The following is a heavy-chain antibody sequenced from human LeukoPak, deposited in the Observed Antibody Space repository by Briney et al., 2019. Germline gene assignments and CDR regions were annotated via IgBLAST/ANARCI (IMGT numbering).Heavy chain of an antibody. Sequence: SQTLSLTCTVSGVSISSGGYYWSWIRQHPGKGLEWIGYIYYSGSANYNPSLKSRVTISVDASKNQFSLKLSSVTAADTAVYYCASASGEWRWLQWAAFDIWGQGTMVTVSS. CDR3: ASASGEWRWLQWAAFDI. V-gene: IGHV4-31*03. J-gene: IGHJ3*02. CDR1: GVSISSGGYY. CDR2: IYYSGSA. D-gene: IGHD5-24*01.